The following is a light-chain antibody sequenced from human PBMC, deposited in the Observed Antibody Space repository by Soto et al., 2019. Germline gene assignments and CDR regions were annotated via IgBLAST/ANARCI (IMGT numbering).Light chain of an antibody. CDR3: QQYSKEST. Sequence: DVEMTQSPSTLPTSIGDRVTINCRASQNVSNWLAWYQQKPGKAPKLLIYKASRLESGVPSRFSASGSGTDFTLTINTLQSDEFATYFCQQYSKESTVGQGTKLEIK. CDR1: QNVSNW. CDR2: KAS. J-gene: IGKJ2*01. V-gene: IGKV1-5*03.